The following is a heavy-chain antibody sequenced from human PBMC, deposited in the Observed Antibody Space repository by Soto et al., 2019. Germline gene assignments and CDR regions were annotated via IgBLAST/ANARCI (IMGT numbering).Heavy chain of an antibody. CDR3: ARVHYGDDVPFFDY. D-gene: IGHD4-17*01. V-gene: IGHV3-33*01. J-gene: IGHJ4*02. CDR2: IWYDGSNK. CDR1: GFTFSSYG. Sequence: QVQLVESGGGVVQPGRSLRLSCAASGFTFSSYGMHWVRQAPGKGLEGVAVIWYDGSNKYYVDSVKGRFTISRDNSKNTLYLQMNSLRAEDTAVYYCARVHYGDDVPFFDYWGQGTLVTVSS.